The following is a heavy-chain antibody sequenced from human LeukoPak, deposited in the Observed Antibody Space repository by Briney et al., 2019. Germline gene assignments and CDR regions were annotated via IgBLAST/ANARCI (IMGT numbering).Heavy chain of an antibody. V-gene: IGHV1-2*02. CDR1: GYTFTGYY. CDR2: INPNSGGT. D-gene: IGHD1-1*01. J-gene: IGHJ4*02. CDR3: ATHPGTTGTWAFDY. Sequence: ASVTVSCKASGYTFTGYYMHWVRQAPGQGLEWMGGINPNSGGTNYAQKFQGRVTMTRDTSISTAYMELSRLRSDDTAVYYGATHPGTTGTWAFDYWGQGTLVTVSS.